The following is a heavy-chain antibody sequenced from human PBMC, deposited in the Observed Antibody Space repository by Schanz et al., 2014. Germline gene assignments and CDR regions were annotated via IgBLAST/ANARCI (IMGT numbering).Heavy chain of an antibody. V-gene: IGHV3-NL1*01. Sequence: QVQLLQFGGGVVQPGRSLRLSCAASGFTFSSYAMHWVRQAPGKGLEWVSAISGSGGSTYYADSVKGRFTMSRDNSKNTLYLQMNSLRAEDTAVYYCARANYRRKINFDYWGRGTLVTVSS. CDR2: ISGSGGST. J-gene: IGHJ4*02. D-gene: IGHD3-10*01. CDR3: ARANYRRKINFDY. CDR1: GFTFSSYA.